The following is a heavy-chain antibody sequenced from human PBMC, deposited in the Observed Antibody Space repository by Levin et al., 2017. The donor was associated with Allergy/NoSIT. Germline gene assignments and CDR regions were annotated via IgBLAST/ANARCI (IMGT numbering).Heavy chain of an antibody. J-gene: IGHJ4*02. CDR1: GFTFSDYY. CDR3: AREYGSGRYFDY. V-gene: IGHV3-11*01. Sequence: LSLTCAASGFTFSDYYMSWIRQAPGKGLEWVSYISSSGSTIYYADSVKGRFTISRDNAKNSLYLQMNSLRAEDTAVYYCAREYGSGRYFDYWGQGTLVTVSS. CDR2: ISSSGSTI. D-gene: IGHD3-10*01.